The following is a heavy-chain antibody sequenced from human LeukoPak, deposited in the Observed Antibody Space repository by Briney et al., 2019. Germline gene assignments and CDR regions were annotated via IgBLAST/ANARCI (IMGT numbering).Heavy chain of an antibody. CDR3: ARVDSTALR. V-gene: IGHV1-8*01. Sequence: GASVKVSCKASGYTFTSYDINWVRQATGQGLEWMGWMNPNSGNTGYAQKFQGRVTMTRNTSISTAYMEVGSLRSEDSAEYYCARVDSTALRWGQGTLVTVSS. CDR1: GYTFTSYD. CDR2: MNPNSGNT. J-gene: IGHJ4*02. D-gene: IGHD2-2*03.